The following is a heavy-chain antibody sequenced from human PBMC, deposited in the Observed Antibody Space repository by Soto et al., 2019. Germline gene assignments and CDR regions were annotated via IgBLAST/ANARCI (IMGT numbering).Heavy chain of an antibody. V-gene: IGHV4-59*01. D-gene: IGHD3-10*01. CDR1: GGSISSYY. Sequence: SETLSLTCTVSGGSISSYYWSWIRQPPGKGLEWIGYIYYSGSTNYNPSLKSRVTISVDTSKNQFSLKLSSVTAADTAVYYCARDEDYYGSGSYFHWFDPWGQGTLVTVSS. CDR3: ARDEDYYGSGSYFHWFDP. J-gene: IGHJ5*02. CDR2: IYYSGST.